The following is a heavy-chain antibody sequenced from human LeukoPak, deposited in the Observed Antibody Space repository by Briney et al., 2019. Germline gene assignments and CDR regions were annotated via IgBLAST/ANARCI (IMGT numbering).Heavy chain of an antibody. CDR2: ISWNSGSI. V-gene: IGHV3-9*01. CDR3: AKYSSSWYFFWFDP. CDR1: GFTFDDYA. Sequence: GRSLRLSCAASGFTFDDYAMHWVRQAPGKGLEWVSGISWNSGSIGYADSVKGRFTISRDNAKNSLYLQMNSLRAEDTAVYYCAKYSSSWYFFWFDPWGQGTLVTVSS. J-gene: IGHJ5*02. D-gene: IGHD6-13*01.